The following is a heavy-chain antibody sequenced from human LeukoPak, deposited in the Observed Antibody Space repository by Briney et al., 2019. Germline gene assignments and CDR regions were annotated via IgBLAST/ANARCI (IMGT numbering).Heavy chain of an antibody. J-gene: IGHJ4*02. V-gene: IGHV5-51*01. Sequence: PGDSLKISCKGSGYTFTSNWIGWVRQMPGKGLEWMGIIYPGDSETRYSPSFQGQVTMSADKSISTAYLQWSSLKASDTAMYYCARNPSGYHFDYWGQGTLVTVSS. CDR2: IYPGDSET. CDR3: ARNPSGYHFDY. CDR1: GYTFTSNW. D-gene: IGHD6-13*01.